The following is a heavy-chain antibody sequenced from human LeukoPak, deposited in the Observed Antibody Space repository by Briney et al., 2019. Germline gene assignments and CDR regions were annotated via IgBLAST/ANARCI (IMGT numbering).Heavy chain of an antibody. CDR3: ARDLGYCSSTSCYLVFYYFDY. J-gene: IGHJ4*02. CDR1: GYTFTSYG. V-gene: IGHV1-2*02. Sequence: ASVKVSCKASGYTFTSYGISWVRQAPGQGLEWMGWINPNSGGTNYAQKFQGRVTMTRDTSISTAYMELSRLRSDDTAVYYCARDLGYCSSTSCYLVFYYFDYWGQGTLVTVSS. D-gene: IGHD2-2*01. CDR2: INPNSGGT.